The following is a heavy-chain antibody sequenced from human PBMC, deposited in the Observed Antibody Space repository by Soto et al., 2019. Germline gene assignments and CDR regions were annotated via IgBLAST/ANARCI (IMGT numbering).Heavy chain of an antibody. J-gene: IGHJ6*02. V-gene: IGHV5-51*01. CDR1: GYSFTSYW. Sequence: GESLKISCKGSGYSFTSYWIGWVRQMPGKGLEWMGIIYPGDSDTRYSPSFQGQVTISADKSISTAYLQWSSLKASDTAMYYCARVGYGSGSYYWDYYYYGMDVWGQGTTVTVSS. CDR2: IYPGDSDT. CDR3: ARVGYGSGSYYWDYYYYGMDV. D-gene: IGHD3-10*01.